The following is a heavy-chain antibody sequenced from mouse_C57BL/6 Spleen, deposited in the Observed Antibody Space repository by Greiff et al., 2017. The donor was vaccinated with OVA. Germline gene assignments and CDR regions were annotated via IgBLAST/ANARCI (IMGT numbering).Heavy chain of an antibody. CDR2: IDPTSGGT. V-gene: IGHV1-72*01. CDR3: ARSGGSGAYWYFDV. D-gene: IGHD1-1*01. Sequence: VQLQESGPELVKPGASVKLSCKASGYTFTSYWMHWVKQRPGRGLEWIGRIDPTSGGTKYNEKFKSKATLTVDKPSSTAYMQLSSLTSEDSAVYYCARSGGSGAYWYFDVWGTGTTVTVSS. J-gene: IGHJ1*03. CDR1: GYTFTSYW.